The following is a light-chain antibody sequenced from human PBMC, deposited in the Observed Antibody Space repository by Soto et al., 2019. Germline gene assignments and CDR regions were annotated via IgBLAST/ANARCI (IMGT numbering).Light chain of an antibody. CDR1: QSISSY. Sequence: DIQMTQSPSSLSASVGDRVTITCRASQSISSYLNWYQQKPGKAPKLLIYAASSLQSGVPSRFSGSGSATDFTLTISSLQPEDFATYYCQQSYSTSSYTFGQGTKLEIK. CDR3: QQSYSTSSYT. V-gene: IGKV1-39*01. CDR2: AAS. J-gene: IGKJ2*01.